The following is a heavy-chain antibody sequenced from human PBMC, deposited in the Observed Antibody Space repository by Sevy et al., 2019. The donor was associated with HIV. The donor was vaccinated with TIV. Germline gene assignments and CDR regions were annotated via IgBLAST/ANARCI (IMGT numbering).Heavy chain of an antibody. J-gene: IGHJ2*01. Sequence: GGSLRLSCAASGFTFSSYNMNWVRQAPGKGLELVSSISSSSTYIYYADSVQGRFTISRDNAKNSLFLQMNSLRAEDTAVYHCARDFGPGIAAAPDLWGRGTLVTVSS. D-gene: IGHD6-13*01. CDR3: ARDFGPGIAAAPDL. V-gene: IGHV3-21*01. CDR1: GFTFSSYN. CDR2: ISSSSTYI.